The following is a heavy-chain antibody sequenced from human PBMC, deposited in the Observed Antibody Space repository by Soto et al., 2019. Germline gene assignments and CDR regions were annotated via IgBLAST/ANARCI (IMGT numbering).Heavy chain of an antibody. V-gene: IGHV4-59*01. Sequence: QVQLQESGPGLVKPSETLSLTCTVSGGSIISYYWSWIRQPPGKGLEWIGYIYYSGSTNYNPSLKSRVTISVDTSKNQFSLKLSSVTAADTAGYYCARDLRLDYWGQGTLVTVSS. D-gene: IGHD4-17*01. CDR1: GGSIISYY. J-gene: IGHJ4*02. CDR3: ARDLRLDY. CDR2: IYYSGST.